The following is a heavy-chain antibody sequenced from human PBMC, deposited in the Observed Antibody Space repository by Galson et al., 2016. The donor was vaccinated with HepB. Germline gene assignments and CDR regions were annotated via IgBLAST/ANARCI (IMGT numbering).Heavy chain of an antibody. CDR1: GFTLSGYW. CDR3: AKVLPYSAGHGMDV. V-gene: IGHV3-74*01. Sequence: SLRLSCAASGFTLSGYWMHWVRHAPGKGLVWVSRINSDGSIINYADSVKGRFTISRDNAENTLYLQMNSLRAEDTAVYYCAKVLPYSAGHGMDVRGQGTTVTVSS. J-gene: IGHJ6*01. CDR2: INSDGSII. D-gene: IGHD6-13*01.